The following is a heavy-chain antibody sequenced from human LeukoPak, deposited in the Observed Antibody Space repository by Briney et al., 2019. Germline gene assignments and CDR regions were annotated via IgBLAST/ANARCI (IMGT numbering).Heavy chain of an antibody. J-gene: IGHJ4*02. V-gene: IGHV3-30*02. CDR1: GFIFSNYG. CDR3: AKDPARGQLGIFDY. CDR2: IENDGSNK. Sequence: GGSLRLSCAASGFIFSNYGMCWVRQAPGKGLEWVTFIENDGSNKYYADSVRGRFTISRDNSRNTLYLQMNSLRVEDTAVYYCAKDPARGQLGIFDYWGQGVLVTVSS. D-gene: IGHD6-6*01.